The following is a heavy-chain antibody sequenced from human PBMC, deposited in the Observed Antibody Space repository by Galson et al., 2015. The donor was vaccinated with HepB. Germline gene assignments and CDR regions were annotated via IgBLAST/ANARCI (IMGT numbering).Heavy chain of an antibody. CDR1: GYTFTSYY. V-gene: IGHV1-46*04. CDR3: ARGGVLVPAAFDAFDI. CDR2: INPSGGST. J-gene: IGHJ3*02. D-gene: IGHD2-2*01. Sequence: SVKVSCKASGYTFTSYYMHWVRQAPGQGLEWMGIINPSGGSTSYAQKLQGRVTMTRDTSTSTVYMELSSLRSEDTAVYYCARGGVLVPAAFDAFDIWGQGTMVTVSS.